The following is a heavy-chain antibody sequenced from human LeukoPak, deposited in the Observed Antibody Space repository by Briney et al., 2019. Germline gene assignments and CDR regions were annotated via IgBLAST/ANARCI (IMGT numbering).Heavy chain of an antibody. V-gene: IGHV4-34*01. CDR1: GGSYSGYY. Sequence: SETLSLTCAVYGGSYSGYYWSWIRQPPGKGLEWIGEINHSGSTNYNPSLKSRVTISVDTSKNQFSLKLSSVTAADTAVYYCARDLGSIAARRDYWYFDLWGRGTLVTVSS. D-gene: IGHD6-6*01. J-gene: IGHJ2*01. CDR2: INHSGST. CDR3: ARDLGSIAARRDYWYFDL.